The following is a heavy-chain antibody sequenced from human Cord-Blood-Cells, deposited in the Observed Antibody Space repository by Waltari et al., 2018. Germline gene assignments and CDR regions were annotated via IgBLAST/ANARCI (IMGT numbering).Heavy chain of an antibody. D-gene: IGHD2-15*01. CDR3: ARARYCSGGSCYNWFDP. CDR1: GGSISSYY. J-gene: IGHJ5*02. V-gene: IGHV4-59*01. CDR2: IYYSGST. Sequence: QVQLQESGPGLVKPSETLSLTCTVSGGSISSYYWSWIRQPPGKGLAWIGYIYYSGSTNYNPSLKSRVTISVDTSKNQFSLKLSSVTAADTAVYYCARARYCSGGSCYNWFDPWGQGTLVTVSS.